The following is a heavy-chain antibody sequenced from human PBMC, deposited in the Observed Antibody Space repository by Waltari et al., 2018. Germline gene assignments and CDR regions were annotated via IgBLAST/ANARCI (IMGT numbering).Heavy chain of an antibody. V-gene: IGHV1-24*01. CDR2: FDPEDGET. CDR3: ATSGTYYFHWFDP. D-gene: IGHD1-26*01. J-gene: IGHJ5*02. CDR1: GNTLTGLS. Sequence: QVQLVQSGAEVKKPGASVKVSCKVSGNTLTGLSMHWVRQAPGNGLEWMGGFDPEDGETSYAQKFQGRVTMTEDTSTDAAYMELSSLRSDDTAVYYCATSGTYYFHWFDPWGQGTLVTVSS.